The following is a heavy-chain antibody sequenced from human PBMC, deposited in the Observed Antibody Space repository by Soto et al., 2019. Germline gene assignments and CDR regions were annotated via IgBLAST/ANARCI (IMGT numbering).Heavy chain of an antibody. CDR1: GGSISSGGYY. Sequence: SETLSLTCTVSGGSISSGGYYWSWIRQHPGKGLEWIGYIYYSGSTYYNPSLKSRVTISVDTSKNQFSLKLSSVTAADTAVYYCARSRRAYDPGWFDFWGQGTLVTVSS. V-gene: IGHV4-31*03. J-gene: IGHJ5*01. D-gene: IGHD3-3*01. CDR2: IYYSGST. CDR3: ARSRRAYDPGWFDF.